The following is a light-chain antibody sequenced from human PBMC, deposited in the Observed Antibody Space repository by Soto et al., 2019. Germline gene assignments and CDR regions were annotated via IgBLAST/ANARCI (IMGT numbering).Light chain of an antibody. Sequence: QSALTQPASVSGSPGQSITISCTGTSSDVGGYNYVAWYQQHPGKAPKLMIFDVSNRPSGFSNRCSGSKSGSTASLTISGLQAEYESDYFCSSYTSSSTLYVFRTGTKLTVL. CDR2: DVS. CDR1: SSDVGGYNY. CDR3: SSYTSSSTLYV. J-gene: IGLJ1*01. V-gene: IGLV2-14*01.